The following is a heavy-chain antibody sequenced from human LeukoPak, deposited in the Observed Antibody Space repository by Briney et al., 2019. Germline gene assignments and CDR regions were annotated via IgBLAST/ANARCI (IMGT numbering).Heavy chain of an antibody. J-gene: IGHJ4*02. CDR2: ITGSGGGT. V-gene: IGHV3-23*01. D-gene: IGHD3-10*01. Sequence: GGSLRLSCAASGFTFSSYAMMWVRQAPGKGLEWVSSITGSGGGTYYAGSVRGRFTISRDNSKNTLYLQMNSLRAEDTAVYFCVKGFVHPTYYFEYWGQGTLVTVSS. CDR1: GFTFSSYA. CDR3: VKGFVHPTYYFEY.